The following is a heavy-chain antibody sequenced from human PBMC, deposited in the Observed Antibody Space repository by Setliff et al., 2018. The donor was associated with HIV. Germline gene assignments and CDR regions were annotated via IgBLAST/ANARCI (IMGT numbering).Heavy chain of an antibody. J-gene: IGHJ4*02. Sequence: SETLSLTCAVSGYSISSGYYWGWIRQPPGKGLEWIGSIYHSGSNYYNPSLKSLVTISVDTAKNQFSLKLSSVTAADTAVYYCASHFARLRYFDYWGQGTLVTVSS. D-gene: IGHD3-9*01. CDR2: IYHSGSN. CDR1: GYSISSGYY. CDR3: ASHFARLRYFDY. V-gene: IGHV4-38-2*01.